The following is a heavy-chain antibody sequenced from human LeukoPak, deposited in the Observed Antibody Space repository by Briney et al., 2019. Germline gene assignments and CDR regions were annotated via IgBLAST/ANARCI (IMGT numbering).Heavy chain of an antibody. J-gene: IGHJ4*02. CDR2: ISGSGGST. CDR3: ARDKDLYCSGGSCSVFDY. V-gene: IGHV3-21*01. CDR1: GFTFSSYV. D-gene: IGHD2-15*01. Sequence: GGSLRLSCAASGFTFSSYVMNWVRQAPGKGLEWVSTISGSGGSTFYADSVKGRFTISRHNAKNSLYLQMNSLRAEDTAVYYCARDKDLYCSGGSCSVFDYWGQGTLVTVSS.